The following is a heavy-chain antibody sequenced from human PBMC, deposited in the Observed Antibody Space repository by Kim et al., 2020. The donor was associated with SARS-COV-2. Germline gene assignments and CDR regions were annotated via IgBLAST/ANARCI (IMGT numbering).Heavy chain of an antibody. D-gene: IGHD3-10*01. V-gene: IGHV3-23*01. CDR3: AKASMVRGVIIKTVPHMDV. Sequence: GGSLRLSCAASGFTFSSYAMSWVRQAPGKGLEWVSAISGSGGSTYYADSVKGRFTISRDNSKNTLYLQMNSLRAEDTAVYYCAKASMVRGVIIKTVPHMDVWGQGTTVTVSS. CDR1: GFTFSSYA. CDR2: ISGSGGST. J-gene: IGHJ6*02.